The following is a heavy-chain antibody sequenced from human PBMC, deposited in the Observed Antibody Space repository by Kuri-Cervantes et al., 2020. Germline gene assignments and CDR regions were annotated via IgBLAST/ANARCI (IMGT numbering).Heavy chain of an antibody. CDR3: ARAHVAGFLDWFDP. CDR2: IIPIFDAP. CDR1: GGTFSSYT. V-gene: IGHV1-69*06. Sequence: SVKVSCKASGGTFSSYTISWVRQALGQGLEWVGGIIPIFDAPHYAQKFQGRVTITADNSTSTAYMELSSLRSEDTAVYYCARAHVAGFLDWFDPWGQGTLVTVSS. J-gene: IGHJ5*02. D-gene: IGHD6-19*01.